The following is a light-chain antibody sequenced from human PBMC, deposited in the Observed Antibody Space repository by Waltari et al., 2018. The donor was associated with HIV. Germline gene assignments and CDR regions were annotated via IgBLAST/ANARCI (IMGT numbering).Light chain of an antibody. CDR1: QDISSF. Sequence: DIQMTQSPSSLSASVGARVTVTCQASQDISSFLKWYQQKPGKAPKLLIYDASDLETGVPSRFSGSGSGTDFTFTISSLQPADIATYYCQQYENVPVTFGPGTKVEIK. J-gene: IGKJ3*01. CDR3: QQYENVPVT. V-gene: IGKV1-33*01. CDR2: DAS.